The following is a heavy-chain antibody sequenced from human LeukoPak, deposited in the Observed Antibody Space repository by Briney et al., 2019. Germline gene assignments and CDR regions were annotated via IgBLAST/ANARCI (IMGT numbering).Heavy chain of an antibody. Sequence: GASVKVSCKTSGYSFTHYGITWVRQAPGQGLEWVGWISAYNGDTKYAQNFQDRVTMTTDTSTSTVYMELSSLRSEDTAVYYCARARSGIAAAGTDYWGQGTLGTVSS. D-gene: IGHD6-13*01. V-gene: IGHV1-18*01. CDR2: ISAYNGDT. CDR3: ARARSGIAAAGTDY. CDR1: GYSFTHYG. J-gene: IGHJ4*02.